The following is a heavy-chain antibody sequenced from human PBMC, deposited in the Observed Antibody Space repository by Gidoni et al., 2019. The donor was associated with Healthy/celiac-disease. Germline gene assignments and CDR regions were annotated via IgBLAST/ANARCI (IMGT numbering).Heavy chain of an antibody. D-gene: IGHD3-3*01. CDR2: IKQDGREK. CDR1: GFTFSSYW. CDR3: ARVANYDFWSGYYQGAFDI. J-gene: IGHJ3*02. V-gene: IGHV3-7*01. Sequence: EVQLVESGGGLVQPGGSLRLSCAASGFTFSSYWMSWVRQAPGKGMEWVANIKQDGREKYYVDSVKGRFTISRDNAKNSLYLQMNSLRAEDTAVYYCARVANYDFWSGYYQGAFDIWGQGTMVTVSS.